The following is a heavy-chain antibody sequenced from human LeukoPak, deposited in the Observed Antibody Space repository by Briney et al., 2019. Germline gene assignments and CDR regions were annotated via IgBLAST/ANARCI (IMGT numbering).Heavy chain of an antibody. Sequence: SETLSLTCTVSGGSISSYYWSWIRQPPGKGLEWIGYIYYSGSTNYNPSLKSRVTISVDTSKNQFSLKLSSVTAADTAVYYCARGMGYSYGYYQDYWGQGTLVTVSS. CDR1: GGSISSYY. D-gene: IGHD5-18*01. CDR2: IYYSGST. J-gene: IGHJ4*02. CDR3: ARGMGYSYGYYQDY. V-gene: IGHV4-59*01.